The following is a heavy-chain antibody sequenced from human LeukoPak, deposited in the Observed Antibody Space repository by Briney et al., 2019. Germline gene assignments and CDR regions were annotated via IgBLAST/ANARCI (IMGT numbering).Heavy chain of an antibody. CDR3: AKGPYYNLDV. CDR1: GFTFNNYA. CDR2: LITSDGSA. V-gene: IGHV3-23*01. Sequence: PGGSLRLSCAASGFTFNNYAMNGVRQAPGRGLEWVSTLITSDGSAYYADSVKGRFTISRDNSKNTLYLQMNSLRAEDTAVYYCAKGPYYNLDVWGQGTTVTVSS. J-gene: IGHJ6*02.